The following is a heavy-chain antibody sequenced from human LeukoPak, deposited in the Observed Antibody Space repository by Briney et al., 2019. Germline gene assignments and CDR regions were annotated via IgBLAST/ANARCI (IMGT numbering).Heavy chain of an antibody. Sequence: PSETLSLTCAVYGGSFSGYYWSWIRQPPGKGLEWIGEINHSGSTNYNPSLKSRVTISVDTSKNQFSLKLSSVTAADTAVYYCARGRGPTTVTTSKAFDIWGQGTMVTVSS. CDR1: GGSFSGYY. CDR3: ARGRGPTTVTTSKAFDI. CDR2: INHSGST. J-gene: IGHJ3*02. D-gene: IGHD4-17*01. V-gene: IGHV4-34*01.